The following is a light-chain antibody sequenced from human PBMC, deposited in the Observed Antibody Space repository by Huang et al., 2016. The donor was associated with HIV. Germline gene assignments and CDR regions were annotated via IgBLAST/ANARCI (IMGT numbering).Light chain of an antibody. J-gene: IGKJ1*01. CDR1: RSIITN. Sequence: EIVMTQSPAILSVSPGERATLSCRASRSIITNLAWYQHKPGQAPRLLIYGASTRATNIPGRFSGSGSGTEFTLTISSLQSEDLAVYYCQQYNDWPSTWTFGQGTNVENK. V-gene: IGKV3-15*01. CDR3: QQYNDWPSTWT. CDR2: GAS.